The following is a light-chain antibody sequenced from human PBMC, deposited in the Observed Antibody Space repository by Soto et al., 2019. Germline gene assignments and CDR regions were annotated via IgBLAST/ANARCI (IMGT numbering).Light chain of an antibody. CDR3: QQYGSSPLT. V-gene: IGKV3-20*01. CDR1: QSVSSSY. Sequence: EIVLTQSPGTLSLSPGERATLSCRASQSVSSSYLAWYQQKPGQAPRILIYGASSRATGITDRFSGSGSGTDFTLTISRLEPEDFAVYYCQQYGSSPLTFGGGTKVEIK. CDR2: GAS. J-gene: IGKJ4*02.